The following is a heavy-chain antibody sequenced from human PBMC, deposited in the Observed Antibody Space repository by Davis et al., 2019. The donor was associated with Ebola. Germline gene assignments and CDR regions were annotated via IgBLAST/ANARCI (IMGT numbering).Heavy chain of an antibody. CDR2: INPNSGGT. CDR3: ARGSYGGNSVLRY. Sequence: ASVKVSCKASGYTFTGYYMHWVRQAPGQGLEWMGWINPNSGGTNNAQKFQGWVTMTRDTSISTAYMELSRLRSDDTAVYDCARGSYGGNSVLRYWGQGTLVTVSS. J-gene: IGHJ4*02. D-gene: IGHD4-23*01. CDR1: GYTFTGYY. V-gene: IGHV1-2*04.